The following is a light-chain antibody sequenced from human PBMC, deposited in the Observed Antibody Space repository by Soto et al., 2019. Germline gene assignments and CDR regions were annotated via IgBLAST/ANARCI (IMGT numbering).Light chain of an antibody. CDR2: NGS. CDR3: QQRSNWLT. CDR1: QSIYIY. J-gene: IGKJ4*01. Sequence: EIVLTQSPATLSLSPGERATLSCRASQSIYIYLAWYQQKPGQAPRLLIYNGSNRATGIPARFSGSGSGTDFTLTISSLAPEDFAVYHCQQRSNWLTFGGGTKVEIK. V-gene: IGKV3-11*01.